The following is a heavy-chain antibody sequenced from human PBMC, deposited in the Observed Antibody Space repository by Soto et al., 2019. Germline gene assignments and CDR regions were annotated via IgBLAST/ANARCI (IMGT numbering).Heavy chain of an antibody. J-gene: IGHJ4*02. D-gene: IGHD5-12*01. CDR2: IYWNDDR. CDR1: DVSLSSAGVS. Sequence: QITLKESGPTLVRPRQTLTLTCASSDVSLSSAGVSVGWIRQPPGKALEWLALIYWNDDRRYSPSLKGRLTITKDTTKNEVVLTLTNLDPADTATYYCAHSDGGYEIIYFDVWGQGILVTVAS. V-gene: IGHV2-5*01. CDR3: AHSDGGYEIIYFDV.